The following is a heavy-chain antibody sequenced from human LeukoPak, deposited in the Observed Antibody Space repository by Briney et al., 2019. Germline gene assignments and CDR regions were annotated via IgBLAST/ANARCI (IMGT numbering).Heavy chain of an antibody. Sequence: PSETLSLTCAVYGVSFSGYYWSWVRQPPGKGLEWVGEINHSGSTNYNPSLKSRVTISVDTSKNQFSLKLSSVTAADTAVYYCARASAAAGRFGLDYWGQGTLVTVSS. CDR1: GVSFSGYY. J-gene: IGHJ4*02. D-gene: IGHD6-13*01. CDR2: INHSGST. V-gene: IGHV4-34*01. CDR3: ARASAAAGRFGLDY.